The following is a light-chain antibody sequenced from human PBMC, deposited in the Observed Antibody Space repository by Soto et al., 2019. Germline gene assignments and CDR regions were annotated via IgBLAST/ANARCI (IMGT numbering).Light chain of an antibody. J-gene: IGLJ3*02. CDR3: SSYAASNNFYFV. CDR2: EVT. V-gene: IGLV2-8*01. CDR1: SSDFGGYNY. Sequence: QSVLTQPPSASGSPGQSVTISCTGTSSDFGGYNYVSWYQQYPGRAPKLMIYEVTKRPSGVPDRFSGSKSGNTASLTVSGLQADDEADYYCSSYAASNNFYFVFGGGTQLTVL.